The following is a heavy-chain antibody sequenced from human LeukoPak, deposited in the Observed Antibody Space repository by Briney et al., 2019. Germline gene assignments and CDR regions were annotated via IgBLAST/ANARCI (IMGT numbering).Heavy chain of an antibody. J-gene: IGHJ5*02. CDR3: ARLNGSGTRKGTNWFDP. V-gene: IGHV3-23*01. D-gene: IGHD3-3*01. Sequence: GGSLRLSCAASGFTVSSNYMSWVRQAPGKGLEWVSAISGSGGSTYYADSVKGRFTISRDNSKNTLYLQMNSLRAEDTAVYYCARLNGSGTRKGTNWFDPWGQGTLVTVSS. CDR1: GFTVSSNY. CDR2: ISGSGGST.